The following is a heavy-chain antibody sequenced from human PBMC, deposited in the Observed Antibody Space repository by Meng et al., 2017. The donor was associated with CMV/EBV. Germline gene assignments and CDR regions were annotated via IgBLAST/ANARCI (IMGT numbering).Heavy chain of an antibody. CDR1: GFTFSNYG. V-gene: IGHV3-33*06. CDR3: AKDRSSSVSFWFDP. D-gene: IGHD6-6*01. J-gene: IGHJ5*02. CDR2: IWYDGSDK. Sequence: GGSLRLSCAASGFTFSNYGMHWVRQAPGKGLEWVAVIWYDGSDKYYADSVKGRFTISRNNSKNTLYLQMNSLRAEDMAVYYCAKDRSSSVSFWFDPWGQGTLVTVSS.